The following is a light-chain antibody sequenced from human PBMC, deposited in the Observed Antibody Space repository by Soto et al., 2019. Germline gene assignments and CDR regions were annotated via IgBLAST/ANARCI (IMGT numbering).Light chain of an antibody. CDR1: QSVSSN. CDR2: GAS. CDR3: QHYNNGPSRYS. V-gene: IGKV3-15*01. Sequence: EVVMTQSPATLSVSPGETATLSCRASQSVSSNLAWYQQKPGQAPRLLISGASTRATGVPARFSGSGSGTEFTLPISRLQSEDFAVYYGQHYNNGPSRYSFGQGTKLEIK. J-gene: IGKJ2*01.